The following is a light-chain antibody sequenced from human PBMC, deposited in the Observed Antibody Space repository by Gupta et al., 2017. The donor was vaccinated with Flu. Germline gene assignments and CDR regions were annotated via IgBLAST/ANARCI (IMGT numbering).Light chain of an antibody. CDR3: QQYDTSPYT. J-gene: IGKJ2*01. CDR2: GAS. Sequence: EIVLTQSPGTLSLSPGDRATRSCRASRSISSSHLALYQQIPGQAPRLLIFGASSRATGIPYSFSGSGSATDFTLTINRLEPADFSVYYCQQYDTSPYTFGQGTKVEIK. CDR1: RSISSSH. V-gene: IGKV3-20*01.